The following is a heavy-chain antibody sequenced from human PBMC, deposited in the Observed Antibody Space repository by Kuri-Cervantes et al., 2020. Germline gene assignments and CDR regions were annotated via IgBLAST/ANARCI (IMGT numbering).Heavy chain of an antibody. CDR2: ISYDGSNK. V-gene: IGHV3-30*03. Sequence: SCAASGFTFSSYGMHWVRQAPGKGLEWVAVISYDGSNKYYADSVKGRFTISRDNSKNTLYLQMNSLRAEDTAVYYCASMIVVVINLDAFDIWGQGTMVTVSS. CDR3: ASMIVVVINLDAFDI. D-gene: IGHD3-22*01. J-gene: IGHJ3*02. CDR1: GFTFSSYG.